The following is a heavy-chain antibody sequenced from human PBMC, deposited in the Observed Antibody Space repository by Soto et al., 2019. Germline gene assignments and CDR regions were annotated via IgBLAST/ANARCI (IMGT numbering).Heavy chain of an antibody. CDR2: IHYSGST. J-gene: IGHJ5*02. D-gene: IGHD4-17*01. CDR1: GGSISSNH. CDR3: ARYPRGYGAYDVRFGTRFDA. Sequence: SLTCTVSGGSISSNHWSCIRQPPGKGPERIEYIHYSGSTNYNPTLKRRVNVSVDTTKNQFSVKLSSVTAADTAVYYCARYPRGYGAYDVRFGTRFDAWGQGTLVTVSS. V-gene: IGHV4-59*01.